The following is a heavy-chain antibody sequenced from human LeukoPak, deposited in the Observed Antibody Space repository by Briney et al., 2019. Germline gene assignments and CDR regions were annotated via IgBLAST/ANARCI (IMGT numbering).Heavy chain of an antibody. CDR1: GFTFSNYA. D-gene: IGHD4-23*01. CDR3: ANPVRLNGGY. Sequence: GGSLILSCAASGFTFSNYAMSWVRQVPGRGLEWVSTISSRGDSTYDADSVKGRFTISRDNSKNTLYLQMNSLRAEDTAVYYCANPVRLNGGYWGQGTLVTVSS. V-gene: IGHV3-23*01. J-gene: IGHJ4*02. CDR2: ISSRGDST.